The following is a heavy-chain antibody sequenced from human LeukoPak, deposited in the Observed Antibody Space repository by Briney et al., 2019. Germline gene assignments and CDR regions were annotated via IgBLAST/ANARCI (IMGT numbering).Heavy chain of an antibody. V-gene: IGHV3-7*01. Sequence: GGSLRLSCAASGFTFSTNWMSWVRQAPGKGLEWVANIKRDGSEKYYVDSVKGRFTISRDNAKNSLYLQMSSLRVEDTAVYYCARGGIWNGFDYWGQGTLVTVSS. CDR3: ARGGIWNGFDY. CDR1: GFTFSTNW. D-gene: IGHD1-1*01. J-gene: IGHJ4*02. CDR2: IKRDGSEK.